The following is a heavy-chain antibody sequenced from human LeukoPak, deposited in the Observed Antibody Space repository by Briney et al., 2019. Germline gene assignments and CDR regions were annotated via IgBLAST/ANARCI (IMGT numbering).Heavy chain of an antibody. V-gene: IGHV1-2*02. D-gene: IGHD3-9*01. Sequence: ASVKVSCKASGYTFTDYYIHWVRQAPGQGLEWMGWIHPNSGVTNSAQKLQGRVTMTRDTSITTVNMELNRLRSDDTAVYYCARELRYFDIAPHMDVWGQGTTVTVSS. CDR1: GYTFTDYY. CDR3: ARELRYFDIAPHMDV. J-gene: IGHJ6*02. CDR2: IHPNSGVT.